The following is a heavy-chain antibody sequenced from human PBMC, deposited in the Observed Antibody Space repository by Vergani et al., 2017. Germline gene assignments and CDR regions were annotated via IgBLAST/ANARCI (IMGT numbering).Heavy chain of an antibody. D-gene: IGHD5-12*01. Sequence: QVQLVESGGGVVQPGRSLRLSCAASGFTFSSYGMHWVRQAPGKGLEWVAVIWYDGSNKYYADSVKGRFTISRDNSKNTLYLQMNSLRAEDTAVYYCARDRGYSGYDPQGDYGMDVWGQGP. CDR3: ARDRGYSGYDPQGDYGMDV. CDR1: GFTFSSYG. V-gene: IGHV3-33*01. J-gene: IGHJ6*02. CDR2: IWYDGSNK.